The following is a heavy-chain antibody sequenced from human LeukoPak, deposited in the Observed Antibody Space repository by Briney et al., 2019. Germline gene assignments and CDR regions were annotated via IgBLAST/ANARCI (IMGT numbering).Heavy chain of an antibody. J-gene: IGHJ6*02. Sequence: SLRPSCVAAGFTFSNAWMSWVRQVPGEWLEWVGRINSIITGGTTDYAAPVKGRFTISRDDSKNTLYLQMNSLKTGDTAVYYCTTDRYGSGSYGDYYYYYGMDVWGQGTTVTVSS. D-gene: IGHD3-10*01. CDR1: GFTFSNAW. V-gene: IGHV3-15*01. CDR3: TTDRYGSGSYGDYYYYYGMDV. CDR2: INSIITGGTT.